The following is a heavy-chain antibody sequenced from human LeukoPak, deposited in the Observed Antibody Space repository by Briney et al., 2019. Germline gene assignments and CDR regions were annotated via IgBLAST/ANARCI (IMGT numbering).Heavy chain of an antibody. D-gene: IGHD1-26*01. CDR3: ARGVGATHFDY. V-gene: IGHV4-59*01. Sequence: SETLSLTCSVSGGSISDYYWTWIRQAPGRGLEWIGYSNYIGITNYNPSLESRVTISVDTSKNQFSLKVTSVTAADTAVYYCARGVGATHFDYWGQGTLVTVSS. J-gene: IGHJ4*02. CDR2: SNYIGIT. CDR1: GGSISDYY.